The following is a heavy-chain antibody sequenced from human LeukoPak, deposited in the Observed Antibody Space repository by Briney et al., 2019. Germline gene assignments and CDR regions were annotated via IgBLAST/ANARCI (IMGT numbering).Heavy chain of an antibody. CDR2: INPSSGDT. D-gene: IGHD5-24*01. V-gene: IGHV1-2*02. CDR3: ASAQMKLATIG. Sequence: GASVEVSCKTSGYTFTAYYINWVRQAPGQGLEWLGWINPSSGDTNYAQNFQGRVTMTGDTSINTAYMELSSLTSDDTAVYYCASAQMKLATIGWGQGTLVTVSS. J-gene: IGHJ4*02. CDR1: GYTFTAYY.